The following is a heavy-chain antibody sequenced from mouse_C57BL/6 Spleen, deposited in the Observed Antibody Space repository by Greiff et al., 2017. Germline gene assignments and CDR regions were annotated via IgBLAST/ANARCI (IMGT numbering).Heavy chain of an antibody. J-gene: IGHJ4*01. V-gene: IGHV5-4*01. Sequence: EVKLQESGGGLVKPGGSLKLSCAASGFTFSSYAMSWVRQTPEKRLEWVATISDGGSYTYYPDNVKGRFTISRDNAKNNLYLQMSHLKSEDTAMYYCARDVGYYGAMDYWGQGTSVTVSS. CDR1: GFTFSSYA. D-gene: IGHD1-2*01. CDR2: ISDGGSYT. CDR3: ARDVGYYGAMDY.